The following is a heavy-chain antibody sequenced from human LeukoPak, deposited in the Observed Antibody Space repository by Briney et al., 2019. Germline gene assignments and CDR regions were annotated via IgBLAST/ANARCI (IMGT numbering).Heavy chain of an antibody. CDR1: GFTFSGSA. Sequence: LAGGSLRLSCAASGFTFSGSAMHWVRQASGKGLEWVGRIRSKANSYATAYAASVKGRFTISRDDSKNTAYLHMNSLKTEDTAVYYCTTNYGGNSGYWGQGTLVTVSS. V-gene: IGHV3-73*01. CDR3: TTNYGGNSGY. J-gene: IGHJ4*02. CDR2: IRSKANSYAT. D-gene: IGHD4-23*01.